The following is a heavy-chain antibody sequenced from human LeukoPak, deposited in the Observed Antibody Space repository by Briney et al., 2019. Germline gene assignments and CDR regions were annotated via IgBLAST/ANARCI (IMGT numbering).Heavy chain of an antibody. Sequence: SETLSLTCAVYGGSFSGYYWSWIRQPPGKGLEWIGEINHSGSTNYNPSLKSRVTISVDRSKNQFSLKLSSVTAADTAVYYCARAYYDFWSGPRGWFDPWGQGTLVTVSS. J-gene: IGHJ5*02. CDR2: INHSGST. D-gene: IGHD3-3*01. CDR3: ARAYYDFWSGPRGWFDP. CDR1: GGSFSGYY. V-gene: IGHV4-34*01.